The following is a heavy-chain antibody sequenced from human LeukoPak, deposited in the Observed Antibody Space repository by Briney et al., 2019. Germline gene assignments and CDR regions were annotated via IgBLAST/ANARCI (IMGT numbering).Heavy chain of an antibody. D-gene: IGHD5-24*01. CDR1: GGTFSSYA. CDR3: ARQGDGYNYFDY. Sequence: SVKVSCKASGGTFSSYAISWVRQAPGQGLEWMGRIIPILGIANYAQKFQGRVTITADKSTSTAYMELSSLRSEDTAVYYCARQGDGYNYFDYWGQGTLVTVSS. V-gene: IGHV1-69*04. CDR2: IIPILGIA. J-gene: IGHJ4*02.